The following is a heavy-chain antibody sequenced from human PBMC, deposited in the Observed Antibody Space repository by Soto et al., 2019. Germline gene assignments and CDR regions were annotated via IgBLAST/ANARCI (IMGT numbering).Heavy chain of an antibody. CDR2: INHSGST. D-gene: IGHD1-26*01. CDR1: GGSFSGYY. J-gene: IGHJ4*02. Sequence: SETLSLTCAVYGGSFSGYYWSWIRQPPGKGLEWIGEINHSGSTNYNPSLKSRVTISVDTSKNQFSLKLSSVTAADTAVYFCARGVELLQSFDYWGQGTLVIVSP. CDR3: ARGVELLQSFDY. V-gene: IGHV4-34*01.